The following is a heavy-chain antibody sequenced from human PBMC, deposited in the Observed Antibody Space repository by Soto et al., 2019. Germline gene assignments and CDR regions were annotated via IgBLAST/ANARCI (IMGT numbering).Heavy chain of an antibody. J-gene: IGHJ6*02. V-gene: IGHV1-2*02. Sequence: ASVKVSCKASGYTFTGYYMHWVRQAPGQGLKWMGWINPNSGGTNYAQKFQGRVTMTRDTSISTAYMELSRLRSDDTAVYYCARGGYGGNSGYYYYYGMDVWGQGTTVTVSS. D-gene: IGHD4-17*01. CDR1: GYTFTGYY. CDR3: ARGGYGGNSGYYYYYGMDV. CDR2: INPNSGGT.